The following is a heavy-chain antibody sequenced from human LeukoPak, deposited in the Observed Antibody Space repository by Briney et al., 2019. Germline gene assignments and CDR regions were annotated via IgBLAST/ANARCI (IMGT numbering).Heavy chain of an antibody. CDR1: GFTFSSYG. CDR2: ISGSGGST. D-gene: IGHD2-2*02. J-gene: IGHJ4*02. CDR3: AKAPTLGYCSSTSCYTPEYYFDY. Sequence: GGSQRLSCAASGFTFSSYGIHWVRQAPGKGLEWVSAISGSGGSTYYADSVKGRFTISRDNSKNTLYLQMNSLRAEDTAVYYCAKAPTLGYCSSTSCYTPEYYFDYWGQGTLVTVSS. V-gene: IGHV3-23*01.